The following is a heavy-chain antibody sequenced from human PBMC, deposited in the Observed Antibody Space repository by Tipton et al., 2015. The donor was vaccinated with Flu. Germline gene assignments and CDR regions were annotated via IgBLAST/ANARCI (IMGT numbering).Heavy chain of an antibody. J-gene: IGHJ5*02. CDR2: ISYSGTT. CDR3: ARALYSSNWYGSVWLDP. CDR1: GDSISSSF. Sequence: LRLSCSVSGDSISSSFWSWIRQPPGKGLEWIGYISYSGTTKSNPSLKSRVTVSVDTSKNQFSLKLSSVTAADTAVYFCARALYSSNWYGSVWLDPWGQGTQVTVSS. V-gene: IGHV4-59*01. D-gene: IGHD6-13*01.